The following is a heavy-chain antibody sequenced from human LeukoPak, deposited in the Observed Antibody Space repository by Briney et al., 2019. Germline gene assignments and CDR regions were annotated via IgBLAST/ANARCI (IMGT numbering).Heavy chain of an antibody. CDR2: ISSSGSTI. Sequence: GGSLRLSCAASGFTFSSYEMNWVRQAPGKGLEWVSYISSSGSTIYYADSVKGRFTISRDNAKNSLYLQMNSLRAEDTAVYYCAKLGPAALPHDAFDIWGQGTMVTVSS. J-gene: IGHJ3*02. CDR1: GFTFSSYE. D-gene: IGHD2-2*01. CDR3: AKLGPAALPHDAFDI. V-gene: IGHV3-48*03.